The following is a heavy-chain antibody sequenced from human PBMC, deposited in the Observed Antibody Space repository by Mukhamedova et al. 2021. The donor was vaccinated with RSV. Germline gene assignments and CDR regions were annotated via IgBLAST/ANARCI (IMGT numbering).Heavy chain of an antibody. D-gene: IGHD5-12*01. Sequence: VRQAPGKGLEWVANIKQDGSEKYYVDSVKGRFTISRDNAKNSLYLQMNSLRAEDTAVYYCARVAVATIVIYYYYYGMDGWGQGTT. J-gene: IGHJ6*02. CDR3: ARVAVATIVIYYYYYGMDG. V-gene: IGHV3-7*03. CDR2: IKQDGSEK.